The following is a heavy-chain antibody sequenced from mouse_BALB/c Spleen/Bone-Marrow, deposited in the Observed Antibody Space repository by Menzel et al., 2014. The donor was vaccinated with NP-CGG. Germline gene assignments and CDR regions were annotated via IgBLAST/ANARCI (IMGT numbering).Heavy chain of an antibody. V-gene: IGHV5-9-1*01. CDR3: ARKSYYDYDGRPWFAY. CDR2: IRSGGSYT. Sequence: EVMLVESGGGLVKPGGSLKLSCAASGFTFSSYAMSWVRQTPEKRLEWVATIRSGGSYTYYPDSVKGRFTISRDNAKNTLYLQMSSLRSEDTAMYYCARKSYYDYDGRPWFAYWGQGTLVTVSA. CDR1: GFTFSSYA. J-gene: IGHJ3*01. D-gene: IGHD2-4*01.